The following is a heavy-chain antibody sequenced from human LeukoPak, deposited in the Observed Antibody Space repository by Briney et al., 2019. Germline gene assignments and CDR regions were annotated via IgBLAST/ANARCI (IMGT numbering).Heavy chain of an antibody. CDR1: GFTFSTYA. CDR2: LRGNGDT. J-gene: IGHJ4*02. CDR3: AKANWVSNADAVS. V-gene: IGHV3-23*01. Sequence: GGSLRLSCAASGFTFSTYAMSWVREAPARGLEWVSSLRGNGDTFYADSVKGRFTLSRDDSRNTVYLQLNNLRVEDTAVYYCAKANWVSNADAVSWGQGTVVTVSS. D-gene: IGHD1-1*01.